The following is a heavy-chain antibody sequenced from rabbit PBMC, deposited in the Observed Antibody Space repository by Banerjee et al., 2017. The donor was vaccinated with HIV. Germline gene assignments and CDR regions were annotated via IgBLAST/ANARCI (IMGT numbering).Heavy chain of an antibody. J-gene: IGHJ4*01. CDR3: ARGLGGAAGNGYGL. D-gene: IGHD8-1*01. CDR2: IYSGRGTT. V-gene: IGHV1S40*01. Sequence: VRQAPGKGLEWIGAIYSGRGTTYYASWAKGRFTISKTSSTTVTLQMTSLTAADTATYFCARGLGGAAGNGYGLWGPGTLVTVS.